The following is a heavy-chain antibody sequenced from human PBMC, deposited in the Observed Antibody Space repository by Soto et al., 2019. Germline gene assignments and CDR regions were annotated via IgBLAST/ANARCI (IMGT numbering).Heavy chain of an antibody. CDR2: ISESGAST. V-gene: IGHV3-23*01. D-gene: IGHD2-21*02. J-gene: IGHJ4*02. Sequence: GGSLRLSCAASGFTFSSYAMSWVRQGPGKGLEWVSAISESGASTYYADSVKGRFTISRDNSKNTLYLQMNSLRVEDTAVYYCAKPSTRYCGGDCSWDYWGQGXLVTVYS. CDR1: GFTFSSYA. CDR3: AKPSTRYCGGDCSWDY.